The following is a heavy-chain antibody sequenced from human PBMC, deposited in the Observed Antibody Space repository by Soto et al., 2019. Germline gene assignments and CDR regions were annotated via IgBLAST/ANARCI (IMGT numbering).Heavy chain of an antibody. CDR2: IRGKAYYGTT. J-gene: IGHJ4*02. CDR3: TRGMYSAYETSPLYFDF. Sequence: KTGGSLRLSCTASGFTFGGYALSWFRQAPGRGLEWLGFIRGKAYYGTTEYAASVRGRFTISRDDSKSIAYLQISSLKTEDTAVYYCTRGMYSAYETSPLYFDFWGQGTLVTVSS. D-gene: IGHD5-12*01. V-gene: IGHV3-49*05. CDR1: GFTFGGYA.